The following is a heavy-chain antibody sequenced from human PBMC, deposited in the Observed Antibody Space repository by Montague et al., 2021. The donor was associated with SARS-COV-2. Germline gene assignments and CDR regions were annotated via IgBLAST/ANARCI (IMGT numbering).Heavy chain of an antibody. D-gene: IGHD2-8*01. J-gene: IGHJ4*02. Sequence: SLRLSCAASGFTFSSYDMHWVRQAPGKGLEWVSYISISVSNIYXXXSXXARFTLSRDNAKNSLYLQLNNLRAEDTAVSYCATGCTNDVCYNDYWGQGTLVTVSS. V-gene: IGHV3-11*01. CDR2: ISISVSNI. CDR1: GFTFSSYD. CDR3: ATGCTNDVCYNDY.